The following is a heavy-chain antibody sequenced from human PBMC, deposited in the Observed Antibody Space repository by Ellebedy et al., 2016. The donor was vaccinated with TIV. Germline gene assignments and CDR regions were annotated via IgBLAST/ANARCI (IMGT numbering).Heavy chain of an antibody. V-gene: IGHV1-18*04. D-gene: IGHD2-2*01. CDR1: GYTFTSYG. CDR2: ISAYNGNT. CDR3: ARYCNSTTCSNWFDP. J-gene: IGHJ5*02. Sequence: AASVKVSCKTSGYTFTSYGISWVRQAPGQGLEWMGWISAYNGNTHYAQMLQGRVTMTTDTFTSTAYMELRSLRSDDTAVYYYARYCNSTTCSNWFDPWGQGTLVTVSS.